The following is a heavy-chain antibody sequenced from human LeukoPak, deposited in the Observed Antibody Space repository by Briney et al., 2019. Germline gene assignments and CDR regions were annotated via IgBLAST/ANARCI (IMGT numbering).Heavy chain of an antibody. Sequence: ASVKVSCKASGGTFSIYAISWVRQAPGQGVEWMGGIIPIFGTANYAQKFQGRVTITADESTSTAYMELSSLRSEDTAVYYCARTVRDALDYWGQGTLVTVSS. D-gene: IGHD2-8*01. V-gene: IGHV1-69*13. CDR1: GGTFSIYA. CDR2: IIPIFGTA. J-gene: IGHJ4*02. CDR3: ARTVRDALDY.